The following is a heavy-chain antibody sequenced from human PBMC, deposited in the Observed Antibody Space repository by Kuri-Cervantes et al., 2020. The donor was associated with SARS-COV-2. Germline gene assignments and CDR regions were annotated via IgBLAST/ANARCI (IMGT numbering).Heavy chain of an antibody. CDR2: IIPIFGTA. J-gene: IGHJ6*02. CDR1: GGTFSSYA. D-gene: IGHD6-6*01. CDR3: ARLYQVIAARPFAAQEDHYYYYGMDV. V-gene: IGHV1-69*06. Sequence: SVKVSCKASGGTFSSYAISWVRQAPGQGLEWMGGIIPIFGTANYAQKFQGRVAVTADKSTSTAYMELSSLRSEDTAVYYCARLYQVIAARPFAAQEDHYYYYGMDVWGQGTTVTVSS.